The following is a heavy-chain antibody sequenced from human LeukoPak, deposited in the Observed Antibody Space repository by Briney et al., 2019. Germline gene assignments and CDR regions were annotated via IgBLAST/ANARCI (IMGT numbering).Heavy chain of an antibody. V-gene: IGHV3-7*04. CDR1: GFTFSHFW. CDR2: INQDGSEK. CDR3: GRDTGTYDGMDV. Sequence: GGSLRLSCSASGFTFSHFWMSSVRQAPGKGLERVANINQDGSEKYYVDSVTGRFTISRDNAKNSLYLQMSSLRAEDTGVYYWGRDTGTYDGMDVWGQGTTVTVSS. D-gene: IGHD2-8*02. J-gene: IGHJ6*02.